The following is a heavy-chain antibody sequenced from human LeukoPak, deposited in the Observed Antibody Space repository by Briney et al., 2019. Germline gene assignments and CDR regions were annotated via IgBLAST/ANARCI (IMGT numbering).Heavy chain of an antibody. J-gene: IGHJ4*02. CDR1: GYTFTSYG. CDR2: ISAYNGNT. D-gene: IGHD3-9*01. Sequence: AASVKVSCKASGYTFTSYGISWVRQAPGQGLEWMGWISAYNGNTNYAQKLQGRVTMTTDTSTSTAYMELGSLRSDDTAVYYCARGISDYDILTGYYRVTANDYWGQGTLVTVSS. CDR3: ARGISDYDILTGYYRVTANDY. V-gene: IGHV1-18*01.